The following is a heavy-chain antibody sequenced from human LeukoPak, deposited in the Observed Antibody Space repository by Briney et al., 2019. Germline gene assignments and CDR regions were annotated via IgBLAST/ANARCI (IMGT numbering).Heavy chain of an antibody. CDR1: GGTFSSYA. CDR3: ARSDSSGYYDY. Sequence: GASVKVSCKASGGTFSSYAISWVRRAPGQGLEWMGGIIPIFGTANYAQKFQGRVTITTDESTSTAYMELSSLRSEDTAVYYCARSDSSGYYDYWGQGTLVTVSS. J-gene: IGHJ4*02. CDR2: IIPIFGTA. V-gene: IGHV1-69*05. D-gene: IGHD3-22*01.